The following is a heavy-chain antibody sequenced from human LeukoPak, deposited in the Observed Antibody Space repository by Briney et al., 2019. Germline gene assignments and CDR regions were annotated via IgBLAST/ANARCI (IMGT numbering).Heavy chain of an antibody. CDR1: GGSISSYY. J-gene: IGHJ4*02. V-gene: IGHV4-59*01. D-gene: IGHD6-13*01. CDR2: IYYSGAT. Sequence: PSETLSLTCTVSGGSISSYYWSWIRQPPGKGLEWIGYIYYSGATNYNPSLKSRVTISVDTSKNQFSLKLSSVTAADTAVYYCARGVYIAAAQYGYWGQGTLVTVSS. CDR3: ARGVYIAAAQYGY.